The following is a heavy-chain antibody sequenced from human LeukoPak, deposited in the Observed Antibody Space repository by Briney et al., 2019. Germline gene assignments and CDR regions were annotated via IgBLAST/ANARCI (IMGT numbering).Heavy chain of an antibody. Sequence: SDTLSLTCTVSGGSISSAGYYSSWIRQHPWKGPQWIGYIDYIGRIVDNPSLKSRVTISVATSKTQFSLKLSSVTAADTAVYYCARVSPAGGVSYYYYYGMDVWGQGTTVTVSS. CDR2: IDYIGRI. V-gene: IGHV4-31*03. D-gene: IGHD3-16*01. CDR3: ARVSPAGGVSYYYYYGMDV. J-gene: IGHJ6*02. CDR1: GGSISSAGYY.